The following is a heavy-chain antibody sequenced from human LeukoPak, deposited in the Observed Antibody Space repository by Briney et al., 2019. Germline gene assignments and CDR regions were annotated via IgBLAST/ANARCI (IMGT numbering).Heavy chain of an antibody. D-gene: IGHD3-16*02. CDR2: ISWNSGSI. Sequence: GGSLRLSCAASGFTFDDYAMHWVRQAPGKGLEWVSGISWNSGSIGYADSVKGRFTISRDNAKNSLYLQMNSLRAEDTALYYCAKDITDDYVWGSYRLTAPFDYWGQGTLVTVSS. CDR1: GFTFDDYA. J-gene: IGHJ4*02. V-gene: IGHV3-9*01. CDR3: AKDITDDYVWGSYRLTAPFDY.